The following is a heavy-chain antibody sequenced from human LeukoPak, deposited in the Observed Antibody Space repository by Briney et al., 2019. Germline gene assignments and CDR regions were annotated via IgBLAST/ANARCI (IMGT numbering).Heavy chain of an antibody. CDR3: ARRGKRKYYYGSGSYYNTGDY. CDR1: GGSFSGYY. D-gene: IGHD3-10*01. V-gene: IGHV4-34*01. J-gene: IGHJ4*02. CDR2: INHSGST. Sequence: SETPSLTCAVYGGSFSGYYWSWIRQPPGKGLEWIGEINHSGSTNYNPSLKSRVTISVDTSKNQFSLKLSSVTAADTAVYYCARRGKRKYYYGSGSYYNTGDYWGQGTLVTVSS.